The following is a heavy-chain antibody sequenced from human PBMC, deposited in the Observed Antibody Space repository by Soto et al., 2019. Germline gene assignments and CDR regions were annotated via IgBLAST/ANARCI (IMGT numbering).Heavy chain of an antibody. J-gene: IGHJ3*02. V-gene: IGHV3-30-3*01. CDR1: GFTFSNYA. Sequence: QVQLVESGGGVVQPGRSLRLSCAASGFTFSNYAIHWVRQAPGKGLEWVSVLSSNGGNEWYADSVKGRFTISRDNSKNTLFMQMTILRAEDTAGYYCARPEYNKYDAFHIWGRGTMVTVSS. CDR3: ARPEYNKYDAFHI. CDR2: LSSNGGNE. D-gene: IGHD1-20*01.